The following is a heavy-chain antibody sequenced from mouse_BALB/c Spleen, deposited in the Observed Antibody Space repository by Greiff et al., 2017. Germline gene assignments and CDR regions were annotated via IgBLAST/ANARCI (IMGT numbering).Heavy chain of an antibody. D-gene: IGHD1-2*01. CDR1: GFTFSSYA. V-gene: IGHV5-6-5*01. J-gene: IGHJ2*01. CDR2: ISSGGST. Sequence: EVKLVESRGGLVKPGGSLKLSCAASGFTFSSYAMSWVRQTPEKRLEWVASISSGGSTYYPDSVKGRFTISRDNARNILYLQMSSLRSEDTAMYYCAKYYGYDYWGQGTTLTVSS. CDR3: AKYYGYDY.